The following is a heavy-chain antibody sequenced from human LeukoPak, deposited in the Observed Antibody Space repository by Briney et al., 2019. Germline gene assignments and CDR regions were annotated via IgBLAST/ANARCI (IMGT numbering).Heavy chain of an antibody. CDR1: GYTFTSYG. J-gene: IGHJ5*02. Sequence: ASVKVSCKASGYTFTSYGISWVRQAPGQGLEWMGWISAYNGNTNYAQKLQGRVTMTTDTSTSTAYMELSSLRSEDTAVYYCARDLGVGATSSWFDPWGQGTLVTVSS. D-gene: IGHD1-26*01. CDR2: ISAYNGNT. CDR3: ARDLGVGATSSWFDP. V-gene: IGHV1-18*01.